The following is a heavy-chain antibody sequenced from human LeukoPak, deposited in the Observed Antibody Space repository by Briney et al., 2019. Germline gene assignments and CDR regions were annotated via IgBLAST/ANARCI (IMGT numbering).Heavy chain of an antibody. CDR1: GYTLTELS. D-gene: IGHD6-6*01. J-gene: IGHJ4*02. CDR2: FDPEDGET. Sequence: ASVKVSCKVSGYTLTELSMHWVRQAPGKGLEWMGGFDPEDGETIYAQKSQGRVTMTEDTSTDTAYMELSSLRSEDTAVYYCASHLIAARNFDYWGQGTLVTVSS. V-gene: IGHV1-24*01. CDR3: ASHLIAARNFDY.